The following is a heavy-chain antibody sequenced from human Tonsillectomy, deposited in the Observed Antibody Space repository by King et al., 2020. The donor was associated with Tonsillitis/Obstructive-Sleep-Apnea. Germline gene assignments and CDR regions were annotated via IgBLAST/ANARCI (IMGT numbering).Heavy chain of an antibody. D-gene: IGHD2-2*02. Sequence: VQLQQWGAGLLKPSEPLSLTCDVYGGSFSGYYWNWIRQPPGKGLEWIGEINHSGSTNYNPSLKSRVTISVDTSKNQFSLKLNSVTAADTAVYYCARGIPHTDYYYYYYMDVWGKGTTVTVSS. CDR2: INHSGST. J-gene: IGHJ6*03. V-gene: IGHV4-34*01. CDR1: GGSFSGYY. CDR3: ARGIPHTDYYYYYYMDV.